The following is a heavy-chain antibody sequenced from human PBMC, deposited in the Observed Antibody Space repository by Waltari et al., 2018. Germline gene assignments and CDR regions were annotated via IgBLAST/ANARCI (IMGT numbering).Heavy chain of an antibody. D-gene: IGHD3-22*01. J-gene: IGHJ3*02. CDR3: ARDQWFAFDI. Sequence: ASGFTLSSYWMSWVRQAPGKGLEWVANIMTDGSEEYYVDSVRGRFTISRDNAKNSLFLQMNSLRPEDTAVYYCARDQWFAFDIWGQGTMVTVSS. V-gene: IGHV3-7*01. CDR1: GFTLSSYW. CDR2: IMTDGSEE.